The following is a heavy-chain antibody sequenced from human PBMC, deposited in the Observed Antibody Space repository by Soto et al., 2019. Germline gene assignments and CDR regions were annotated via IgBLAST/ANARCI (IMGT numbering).Heavy chain of an antibody. J-gene: IGHJ6*02. CDR3: ARDDVDLTVVRGGEGGMDG. V-gene: IGHV1-69*05. CDR2: IIPIFGTA. D-gene: IGHD3-10*01. Sequence: QVQLVQSGAEVKKPGSSVKVSCKASGGTFSSYAISWVRQAPGQGLEWMGGIIPIFGTANYAQKFQGRVTISQDESTRTVYVELSSLRSEDTAVYYCARDDVDLTVVRGGEGGMDGWGQGTTVTVSS. CDR1: GGTFSSYA.